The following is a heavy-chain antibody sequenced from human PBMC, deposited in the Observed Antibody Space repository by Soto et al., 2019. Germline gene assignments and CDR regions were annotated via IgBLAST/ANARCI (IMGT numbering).Heavy chain of an antibody. CDR3: AAVLYSSGRYYWFDP. CDR2: MNPNSGNT. D-gene: IGHD6-19*01. Sequence: ASVKVSCKASGYTFTSYDINWVRQATGQGLEWMGWMNPNSGNTGYAQKFQGRVTMTRNTSISTAYMELSSLRSEDTAVYYCAAVLYSSGRYYWFDPWGQGTLVTVSS. CDR1: GYTFTSYD. J-gene: IGHJ5*02. V-gene: IGHV1-8*01.